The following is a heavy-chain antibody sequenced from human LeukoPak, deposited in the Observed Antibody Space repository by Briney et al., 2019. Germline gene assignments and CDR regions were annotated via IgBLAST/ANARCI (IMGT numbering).Heavy chain of an antibody. V-gene: IGHV1-69*13. CDR3: ASWSGYSYGPYYYYMDV. CDR2: IIPIFGTA. J-gene: IGHJ6*03. Sequence: SVKVSCKASGGTFSSYAISWVRQAPGQGLEWMGGIIPIFGTANYAQKFQGRVTITADESTSTAYMELGSLRSEDTAVYYCASWSGYSYGPYYYYMDVWGKGTTVTISS. CDR1: GGTFSSYA. D-gene: IGHD5-18*01.